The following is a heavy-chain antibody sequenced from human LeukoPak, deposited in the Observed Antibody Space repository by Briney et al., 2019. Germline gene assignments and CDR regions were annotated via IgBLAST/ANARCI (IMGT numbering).Heavy chain of an antibody. Sequence: SETLSLTCAVSCYSISSGYYWGWIRQPPGKGLEWTGSIYHSGSTFYNPSLKSRVTISVDTSKNQFSLKLTSVTAADTAVYYCARLMSTIDSWGQGTLVTVSS. CDR2: IYHSGST. V-gene: IGHV4-38-2*01. D-gene: IGHD5-24*01. CDR3: ARLMSTIDS. J-gene: IGHJ4*02. CDR1: CYSISSGYY.